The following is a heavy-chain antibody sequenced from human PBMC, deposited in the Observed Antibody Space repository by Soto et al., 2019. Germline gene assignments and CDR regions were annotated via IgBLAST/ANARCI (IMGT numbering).Heavy chain of an antibody. D-gene: IGHD1-1*01. Sequence: PGGSLRLSCSGSGFSMSSYTMGGVRLAPGKGLEWVATILSGGCGTEYADSVTGRFSLSRDNSKNIMYLQMNSLRAEDTALYYCARDRQPDGIWTFDYWGRGTLVTVSS. J-gene: IGHJ4*02. CDR3: ARDRQPDGIWTFDY. CDR1: GFSMSSYT. V-gene: IGHV3-23*01. CDR2: ILSGGCGT.